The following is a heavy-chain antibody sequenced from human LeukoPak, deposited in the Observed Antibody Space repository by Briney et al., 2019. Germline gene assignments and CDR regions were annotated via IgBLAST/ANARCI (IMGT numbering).Heavy chain of an antibody. D-gene: IGHD6-13*01. V-gene: IGHV4-4*02. CDR3: AREAKSIAAAGGAFDI. J-gene: IGHJ3*02. CDR1: GGSISSSNW. CDR2: IYHSGST. Sequence: PSGTLSLTCAVSGGSISSSNWWSWVRQPPGKGLEWIGEIYHSGSTTYNPSLKSRVTISEDKSKNQFSLKLSSVTAADTAVYYCAREAKSIAAAGGAFDIWGQGTMVTVSS.